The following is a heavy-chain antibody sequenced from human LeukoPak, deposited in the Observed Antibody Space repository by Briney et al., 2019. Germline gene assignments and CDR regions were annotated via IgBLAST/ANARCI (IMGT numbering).Heavy chain of an antibody. Sequence: SVKVSCKASGGTFSSYAISGVRQAPGQGLEWMGGIIPIFGTANYAQKFQGRVTITADESTSTAYMELSSLRSEDTAVYYCARDRGDRIRKSNWFDPWGQGTLVTVSS. CDR3: ARDRGDRIRKSNWFDP. CDR1: GGTFSSYA. CDR2: IIPIFGTA. J-gene: IGHJ5*02. V-gene: IGHV1-69*01.